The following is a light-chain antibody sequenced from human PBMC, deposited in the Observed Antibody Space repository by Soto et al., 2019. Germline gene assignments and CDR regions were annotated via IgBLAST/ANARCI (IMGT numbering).Light chain of an antibody. CDR1: QSISSW. Sequence: IQMTQSTSPLSASVGDRVTTTCLASQSISSWLAWYQQKPGKAPKVLIFDASSLESGVPSRFSGSGSATECTLTISSLQPDDFATYYCQQYSTYPWTFGQGTKVDIK. J-gene: IGKJ1*01. CDR3: QQYSTYPWT. V-gene: IGKV1-5*01. CDR2: DAS.